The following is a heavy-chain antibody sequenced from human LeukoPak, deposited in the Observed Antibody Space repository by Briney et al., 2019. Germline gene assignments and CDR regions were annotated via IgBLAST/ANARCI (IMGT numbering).Heavy chain of an antibody. V-gene: IGHV3-33*06. CDR3: AKYRVWGSRNFDY. D-gene: IGHD1-26*01. CDR1: GFTFSSYG. Sequence: PGGSLRLSCAASGFTFSSYGMHWVRQAPGKGLEWVAVIWYDGSNKYYADSVKGRFTISRDNSKNTLYLQMNSLRAEDTAVYYCAKYRVWGSRNFDYWGQGTLVTVSS. CDR2: IWYDGSNK. J-gene: IGHJ4*02.